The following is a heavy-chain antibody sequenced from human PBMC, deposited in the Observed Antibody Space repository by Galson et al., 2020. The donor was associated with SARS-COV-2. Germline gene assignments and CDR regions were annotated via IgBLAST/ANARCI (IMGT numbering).Heavy chain of an antibody. D-gene: IGHD4-17*01. CDR2: INHSGST. Sequence: SQTLSLTCAVYGGSFSGYYWSWIRQPPGKGLEWIGEINHSGSTNYNPSLKSRVTISVDTSKNQFSLKLSSVTAADTAVYYCARGTTVTTFFYYYYGMDVWGQGTTVTVSS. J-gene: IGHJ6*02. CDR3: ARGTTVTTFFYYYYGMDV. V-gene: IGHV4-34*01. CDR1: GGSFSGYY.